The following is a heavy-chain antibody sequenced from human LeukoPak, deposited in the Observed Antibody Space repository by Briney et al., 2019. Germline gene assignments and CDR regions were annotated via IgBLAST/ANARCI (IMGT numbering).Heavy chain of an antibody. CDR3: ARDPTKPGLYCSSTSCPLDY. V-gene: IGHV1-2*02. D-gene: IGHD2-2*01. CDR2: INPNSGGT. CDR1: GYTFTGYY. J-gene: IGHJ4*02. Sequence: GASVKVSCKASGYTFTGYYMHWARQAPGQGLEWMGWINPNSGGTNYAQKFQGRVTMTRDTSISTAYMELSRLRSDDTAVYYCARDPTKPGLYCSSTSCPLDYWGQGTLVTVSS.